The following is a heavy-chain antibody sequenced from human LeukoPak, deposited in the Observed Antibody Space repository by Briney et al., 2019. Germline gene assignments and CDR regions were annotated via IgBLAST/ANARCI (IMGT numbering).Heavy chain of an antibody. J-gene: IGHJ3*02. D-gene: IGHD2-15*01. CDR2: ITTNGGTT. CDR1: GFTFSDYP. CDR3: ARLSPIVVAPGALDI. Sequence: GGSLRPSCAASGFTFSDYPMHWVRQAPGKGLDYVSAITTNGGTTYYATSVKGRFIISRDNSKNTLYLQMGSLRVEDMGVYYCARLSPIVVAPGALDIWGQGTMVTVSS. V-gene: IGHV3-64*01.